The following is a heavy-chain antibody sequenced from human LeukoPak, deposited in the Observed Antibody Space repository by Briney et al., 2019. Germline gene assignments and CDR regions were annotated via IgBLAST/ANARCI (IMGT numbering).Heavy chain of an antibody. J-gene: IGHJ4*02. D-gene: IGHD2-21*02. CDR1: GFTFSSYG. CDR3: ARGGRSDWGSGIIVY. V-gene: IGHV3-23*01. CDR2: ISGSGGST. Sequence: GSLRLSCAASGFTFSSYGMSWVRQAPGKGLEWVSAISGSGGSTYYADSVKGRFTISRDNSKNTLYLQMNSLRAEDTAVYYCARGGRSDWGSGIIVYWGQGTLVTVSS.